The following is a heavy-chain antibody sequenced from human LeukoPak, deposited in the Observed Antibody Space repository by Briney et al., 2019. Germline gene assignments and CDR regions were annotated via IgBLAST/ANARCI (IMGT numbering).Heavy chain of an antibody. CDR3: ARDSLFDTSGYLFDY. CDR2: INPDGSEK. D-gene: IGHD3-22*01. J-gene: IGHJ4*02. V-gene: IGHV3-7*01. CDR1: GFTFSSYW. Sequence: GGSLRLSCTASGFTFSSYWMTWVRQAPGKGLEWVANINPDGSEKDYVDSVKGRFTISRDNAENSLDLQMSNLRAEDTAVYYCARDSLFDTSGYLFDYWGQGILVTVSS.